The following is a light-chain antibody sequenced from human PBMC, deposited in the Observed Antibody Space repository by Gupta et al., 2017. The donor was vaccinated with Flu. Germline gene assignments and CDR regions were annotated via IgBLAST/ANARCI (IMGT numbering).Light chain of an antibody. CDR1: SSNIGSNY. Sequence: QRVTISCSGSSSNIGSNYVYWYQQLPGTAPKLRIYRNNQRPSGVPDRFSGSKSGTSASLAISGLRSEDEADYYCAAWDDSLSGVFGGGTKLTVL. CDR2: RNN. V-gene: IGLV1-47*01. J-gene: IGLJ3*02. CDR3: AAWDDSLSGV.